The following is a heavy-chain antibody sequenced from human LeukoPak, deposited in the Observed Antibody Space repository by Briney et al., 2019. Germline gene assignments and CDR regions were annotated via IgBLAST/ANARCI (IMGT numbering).Heavy chain of an antibody. CDR3: ARAGCSSTSCYYNDFDY. CDR1: GSTFSSNG. J-gene: IGHJ4*02. D-gene: IGHD2-2*01. V-gene: IGHV3-33*01. Sequence: GGPLRPSCAAPGSTFSSNGMTWVRQAQGKGLEWVAVLWIDGSNQYYADSVKGRFTISRDNSKNTLYLQMNSLRAEDTAVYYCARAGCSSTSCYYNDFDYWGQGTLVTVSS. CDR2: LWIDGSNQ.